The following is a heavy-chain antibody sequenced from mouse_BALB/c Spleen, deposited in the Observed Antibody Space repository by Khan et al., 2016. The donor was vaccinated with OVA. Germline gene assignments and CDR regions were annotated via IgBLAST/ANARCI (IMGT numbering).Heavy chain of an antibody. CDR2: INTYTGEP. Sequence: QIQLVQSGPELKKPGETVKISCKASGYTFTNYGMNWVKQSPGKALKWMGWINTYTGEPTYADDFKGRFAFSLETYASTAYLQINNLKNEDTATYFCARPPYFSYTLDHSGKGTSVTVSS. V-gene: IGHV9-3-1*01. J-gene: IGHJ4*01. CDR1: GYTFTNYG. CDR3: ARPPYFSYTLDH.